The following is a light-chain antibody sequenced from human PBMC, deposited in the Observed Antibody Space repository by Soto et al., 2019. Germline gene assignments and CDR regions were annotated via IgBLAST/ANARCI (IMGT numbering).Light chain of an antibody. CDR2: KAS. Sequence: DIQMTQSPSTLSGSVGDRVTITCRASQPISSGLAWYQQKPGKAPKLLMYKASTLKSGVPSRFSGSGSGTEFTLTISSVQPDDFATYYCQHYKMYSPWTFGQGTKVDIK. V-gene: IGKV1-5*03. CDR1: QPISSG. J-gene: IGKJ1*01. CDR3: QHYKMYSPWT.